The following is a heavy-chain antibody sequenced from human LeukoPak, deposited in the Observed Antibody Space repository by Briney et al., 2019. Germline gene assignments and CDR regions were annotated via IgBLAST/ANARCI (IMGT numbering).Heavy chain of an antibody. D-gene: IGHD2-2*01. V-gene: IGHV4-30-2*01. CDR1: GGSNSSGGYY. CDR3: ARRLNCSSTSCYLDFYYYYYMDV. CDR2: IYHSGST. Sequence: SQTLSLTCTVSGGSNSSGGYYWSWIRQPPGKGLEWIGYIYHSGSTYYNPSLKSRVTISVDRSKNQFSLKLSSVTAADTAVYYCARRLNCSSTSCYLDFYYYYYMDVWGKGTTVTVSS. J-gene: IGHJ6*03.